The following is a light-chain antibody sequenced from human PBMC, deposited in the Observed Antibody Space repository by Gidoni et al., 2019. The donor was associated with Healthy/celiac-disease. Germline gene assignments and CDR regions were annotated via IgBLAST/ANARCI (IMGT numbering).Light chain of an antibody. V-gene: IGLV3-1*01. J-gene: IGLJ2*01. CDR1: KLGDKY. Sequence: SYELTQPPSVSVSPGQTASITCSGDKLGDKYACWYQQKPGQSPVLVIDQDSKRPSGIPERISGSNSGNTATLTISGTQAMDEADYYCQAWDSSVVVFGGGTKLTVL. CDR2: QDS. CDR3: QAWDSSVVV.